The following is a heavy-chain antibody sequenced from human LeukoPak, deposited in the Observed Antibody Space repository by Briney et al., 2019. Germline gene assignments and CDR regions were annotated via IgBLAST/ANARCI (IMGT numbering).Heavy chain of an antibody. CDR1: FTSCA. CDR2: INPSGGST. V-gene: IGHV1-46*01. Sequence: FTSCAVLWGGRAPGHGRGWMGIINPSGGSTSYAQKFQGRVTMTRDTSTSTVYMELSSLRSEDTAVYYCARLNRYYFDYWGQGTLVTVSS. J-gene: IGHJ4*02. CDR3: ARLNRYYFDY.